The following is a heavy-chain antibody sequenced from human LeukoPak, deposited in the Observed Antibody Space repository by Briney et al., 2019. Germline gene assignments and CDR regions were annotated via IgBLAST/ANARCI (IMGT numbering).Heavy chain of an antibody. D-gene: IGHD6-13*01. CDR3: ARIGYSSSSFDY. J-gene: IGHJ4*02. V-gene: IGHV3-7*01. CDR2: INQDGSQI. CDR1: GFIFSNYW. Sequence: PGGSLRLSCAASGFIFSNYWMSWVRQAPGKGLEWVANINQDGSQIYFVDSLRGRFTISRDNANNSVDLQMDSLRAEDTAVYYCARIGYSSSSFDYWGQGTLVTVSS.